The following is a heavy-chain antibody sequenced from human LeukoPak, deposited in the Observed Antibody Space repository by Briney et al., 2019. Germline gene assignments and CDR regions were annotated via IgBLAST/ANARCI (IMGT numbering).Heavy chain of an antibody. CDR2: INWNGDKT. D-gene: IGHD3-10*01. V-gene: IGHV3-20*04. Sequence: GGSLRLSCAASGFTFDDYGMSWVRQAPGKGLEWVSGINWNGDKTGYADSVKGRFTISRDNAKNSLYLQMNSLRAEDTALVYCAGVAYYGSGSYFDSWGQGTLVTVSS. CDR1: GFTFDDYG. J-gene: IGHJ4*02. CDR3: AGVAYYGSGSYFDS.